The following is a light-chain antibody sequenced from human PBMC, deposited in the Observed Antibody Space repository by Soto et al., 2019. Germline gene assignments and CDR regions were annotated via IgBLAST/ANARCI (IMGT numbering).Light chain of an antibody. J-gene: IGKJ3*01. V-gene: IGKV1-5*01. CDR2: DAS. CDR1: QSVSSW. Sequence: DIPMTQSPSTLSASVGDRVTITCRASQSVSSWLAWYQQKPGKAPKLLIYDASTLETGVPSRFSGSGSGTEFTLTINNLQPDDFATYYCQQYNTNSLTFGPGTKVDIK. CDR3: QQYNTNSLT.